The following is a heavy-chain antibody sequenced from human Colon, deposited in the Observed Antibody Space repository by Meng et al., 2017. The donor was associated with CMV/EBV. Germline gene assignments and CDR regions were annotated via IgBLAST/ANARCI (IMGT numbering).Heavy chain of an antibody. CDR1: GFTFSNYW. CDR2: IKQDGSEK. D-gene: IGHD6-19*01. V-gene: IGHV3-7*03. J-gene: IGHJ4*02. Sequence: GGSLRLSCAASGFTFSNYWMSWVRQAPGKGLEWVANIKQDGSEKYYVDSVKGRFTISRDNAKNSLYLQMNSLRAEDTALYYCARDQLAGVAVAFDYWGQGSLVTVSS. CDR3: ARDQLAGVAVAFDY.